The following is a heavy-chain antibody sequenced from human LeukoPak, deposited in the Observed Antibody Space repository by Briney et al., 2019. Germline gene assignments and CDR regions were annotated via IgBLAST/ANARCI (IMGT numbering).Heavy chain of an antibody. D-gene: IGHD2-8*01. CDR1: GFTFSSYW. CDR3: ARVQGHPPNGLDI. V-gene: IGHV3-74*01. Sequence: TGGSLRLSRAASGFTFSSYWMHWVRQAPGKGLVWVSRINSDGSSTSYADAVKGRFTISRDNAKNTAYLQMNSLRAEDTAVYYCARVQGHPPNGLDIWGQGTMVTVSS. J-gene: IGHJ3*02. CDR2: INSDGSST.